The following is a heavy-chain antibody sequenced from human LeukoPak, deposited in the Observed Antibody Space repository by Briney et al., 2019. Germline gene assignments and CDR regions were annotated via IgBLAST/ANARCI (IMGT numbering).Heavy chain of an antibody. CDR3: TRILLKWELPGSDAFDI. CDR1: GFTFSSYS. Sequence: GGSLRLSCAASGFTFSSYSMNWVRQAPGKGLEWVSSISSSSSYIYYADSVKGRFTISRDNAKNSLYLQMNSLRAEDTAVYYCTRILLKWELPGSDAFDIWGEGTMVTVSS. J-gene: IGHJ3*02. CDR2: ISSSSSYI. D-gene: IGHD1-26*01. V-gene: IGHV3-21*01.